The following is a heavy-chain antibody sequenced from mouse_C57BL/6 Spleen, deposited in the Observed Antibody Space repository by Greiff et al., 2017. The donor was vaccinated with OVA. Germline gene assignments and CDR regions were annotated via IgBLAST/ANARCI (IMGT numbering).Heavy chain of an antibody. J-gene: IGHJ1*03. CDR2: INPSNGGT. D-gene: IGHD1-1*01. CDR3: ARSTYYCSRYFDV. V-gene: IGHV1-53*01. CDR1: GYTFTSYW. Sequence: VQLQQPGTELVKPGASVKLSCKASGYTFTSYWMHWVKQRPGQGLEWIGNINPSNGGTNYNEKFKSKATLTVDKSSSTAYMQLSSLTSEDSAVYYCARSTYYCSRYFDVWGTGTTVTVSS.